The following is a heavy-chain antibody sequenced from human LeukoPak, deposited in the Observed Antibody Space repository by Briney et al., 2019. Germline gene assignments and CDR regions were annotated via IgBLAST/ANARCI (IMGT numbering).Heavy chain of an antibody. V-gene: IGHV1-18*01. CDR2: IGTYGGDT. Sequence: ASVKVSCKATSRISWVRQAPGQGLEWMGWIGTYGGDTYYAQKSQGRITVTTDTSTSTVYIELRNLRSDDTAVYYCARDLWNFYDDSGYNRDFDSWGQGTLVTVSS. D-gene: IGHD3-22*01. J-gene: IGHJ5*01. CDR3: ARDLWNFYDDSGYNRDFDS. CDR1: TSR.